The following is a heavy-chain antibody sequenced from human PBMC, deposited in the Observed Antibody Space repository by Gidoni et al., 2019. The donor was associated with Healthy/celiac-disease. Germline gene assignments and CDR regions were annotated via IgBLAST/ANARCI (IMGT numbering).Heavy chain of an antibody. J-gene: IGHJ3*02. Sequence: QVQLVQSGAEVKKPGASVKVSCKASGYIFTGYYMHWVRQAPGQGLEWMGWINPNSGGTNYAQKFQGRVTMTRDTSISTAYMELSRLRSDDTAVYYCASLITFGGVILVAFDIWGQGTMVTVSS. CDR3: ASLITFGGVILVAFDI. CDR1: GYIFTGYY. D-gene: IGHD3-16*01. V-gene: IGHV1-2*02. CDR2: INPNSGGT.